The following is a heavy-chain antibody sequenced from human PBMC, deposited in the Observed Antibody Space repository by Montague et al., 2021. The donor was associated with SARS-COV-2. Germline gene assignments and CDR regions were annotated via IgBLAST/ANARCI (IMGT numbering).Heavy chain of an antibody. CDR2: INHSGSS. D-gene: IGHD2-21*02. J-gene: IGHJ5*02. CDR1: GGSFSSYY. V-gene: IGHV4-34*01. CDR3: ARLAYCGADCFSGWEIFFDP. Sequence: SETLSLTRAVSGGSFSSYYWSWIRQPPGKGLEWIAEINHSGSSNXNPSLKSRVTMSVDTSKNQFSLKLNSVTVADTAVYYCARLAYCGADCFSGWEIFFDPWGQGTLVTVSS.